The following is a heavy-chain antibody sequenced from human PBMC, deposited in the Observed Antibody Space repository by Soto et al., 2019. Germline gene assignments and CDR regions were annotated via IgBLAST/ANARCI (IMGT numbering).Heavy chain of an antibody. Sequence: VQLVQSGAEVKKPGASVKVSCKASGYTFTSYAMHWVRQAPGQRLEWMGWINAGNGNTKYSQKFQGRVTITRDTSASTAYMELSSLRSEDTAVYYCASPPSGNSGYWGQGTLVTVSS. CDR2: INAGNGNT. J-gene: IGHJ4*02. D-gene: IGHD2-15*01. CDR1: GYTFTSYA. V-gene: IGHV1-3*01. CDR3: ASPPSGNSGY.